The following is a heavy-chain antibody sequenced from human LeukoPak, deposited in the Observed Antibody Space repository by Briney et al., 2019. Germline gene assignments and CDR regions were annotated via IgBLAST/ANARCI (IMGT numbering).Heavy chain of an antibody. D-gene: IGHD3-3*01. CDR1: GFTFSSYA. J-gene: IGHJ4*02. CDR3: ATRSIFLEWLFDQTGYFGY. Sequence: GGSLRLSCAASGFTFSSYAMSWVRQAPGKGLEWVSAISGSGGSTYYADSVKGRFTISRDNSKNTLYLQMNSLRAEDTAVYYCATRSIFLEWLFDQTGYFGYWGQGTLVTVSS. CDR2: ISGSGGST. V-gene: IGHV3-23*01.